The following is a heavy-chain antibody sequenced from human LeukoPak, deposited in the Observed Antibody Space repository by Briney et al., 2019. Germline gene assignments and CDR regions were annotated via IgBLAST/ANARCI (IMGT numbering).Heavy chain of an antibody. Sequence: GGSLRLPCAASGFTFDDYGMSWVRQAPGKGLEWVSGINWNGGSTGYADSVKGRFTISRDNAKNSLYLQMNSLRAEDTALYYCARSSPYYYDSSGYYYYFDYWGQGTLVTVSS. J-gene: IGHJ4*02. CDR1: GFTFDDYG. CDR3: ARSSPYYYDSSGYYYYFDY. D-gene: IGHD3-22*01. CDR2: INWNGGST. V-gene: IGHV3-20*04.